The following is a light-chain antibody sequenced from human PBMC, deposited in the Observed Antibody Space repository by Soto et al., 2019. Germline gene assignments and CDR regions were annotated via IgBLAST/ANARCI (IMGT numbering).Light chain of an antibody. CDR3: QQYNGYSWT. CDR2: KAT. V-gene: IGKV1-5*03. Sequence: DIQMIQSPSTLSASVGDRVIITCRASQSLNNWLAWYQQRPGKAPKLLIYKATNLQNGVPSRFSGSGSGTDFTLTISSLQPDDFAAYYCQQYNGYSWTFGQGTKVEVQ. CDR1: QSLNNW. J-gene: IGKJ1*01.